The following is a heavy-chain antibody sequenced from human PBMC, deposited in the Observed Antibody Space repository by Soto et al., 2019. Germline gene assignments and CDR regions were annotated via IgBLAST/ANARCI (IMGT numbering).Heavy chain of an antibody. J-gene: IGHJ4*02. V-gene: IGHV3-72*01. Sequence: EVQLVESGGGLVQPGGSLRLSCAASGFTFSDHYMDWVRQAPGKGLEWVGRSKNKADSYTTEYDASVKGRFTISRDGSKKFMFMQMNSLRTEDTAVYYCTVGGSGNYFGAAWGQGILGTVSS. CDR1: GFTFSDHY. D-gene: IGHD3-10*01. CDR2: SKNKADSYTT. CDR3: TVGGSGNYFGAA.